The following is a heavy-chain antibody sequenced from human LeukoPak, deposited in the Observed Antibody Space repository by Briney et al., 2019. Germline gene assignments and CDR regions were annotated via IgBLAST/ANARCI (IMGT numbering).Heavy chain of an antibody. Sequence: SETLSLTCTVSGGSISSGGYYWSWIRQHPGKGLEWIGYIYYSGSTYYNPSLKSRVTILVDTSKNQFSLKLSSVTAADTAVYYCARVWGSSSWYGEDAFDIWGQGTMVTVSS. CDR3: ARVWGSSSWYGEDAFDI. CDR1: GGSISSGGYY. CDR2: IYYSGST. V-gene: IGHV4-31*03. J-gene: IGHJ3*02. D-gene: IGHD6-13*01.